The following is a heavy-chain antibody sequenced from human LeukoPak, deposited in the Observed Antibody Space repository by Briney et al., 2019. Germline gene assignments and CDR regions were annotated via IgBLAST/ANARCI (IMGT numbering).Heavy chain of an antibody. V-gene: IGHV1-3*01. J-gene: IGHJ4*02. Sequence: ASVKVSCKASGYTFTSYAMHWVRQAPGQRLEWMGWINAGNGNTKYSQKFQGRVTITRDTSASTAYMELSSLRSEDTAVYHCALGIPTTAMIHYWGQGTLVTVSS. CDR2: INAGNGNT. CDR1: GYTFTSYA. D-gene: IGHD7-27*01. CDR3: ALGIPTTAMIHY.